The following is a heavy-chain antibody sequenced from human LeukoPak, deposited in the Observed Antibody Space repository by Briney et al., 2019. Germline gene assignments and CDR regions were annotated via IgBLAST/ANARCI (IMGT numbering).Heavy chain of an antibody. CDR1: GFTFSSYG. Sequence: GRSLRLSCAASGFTFSSYGMHWVRQAPGKGLEWVAVISYDGSNKYYADSVKGRFTISRDNSKNTLYLQMNSLRAEDTAVYYCASSYGSALDIWGQGTMVSVSS. J-gene: IGHJ3*02. V-gene: IGHV3-30*03. CDR3: ASSYGSALDI. CDR2: ISYDGSNK. D-gene: IGHD3-16*01.